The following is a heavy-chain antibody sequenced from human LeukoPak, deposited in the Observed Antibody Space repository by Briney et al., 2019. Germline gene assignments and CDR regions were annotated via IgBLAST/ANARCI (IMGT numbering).Heavy chain of an antibody. CDR1: GASISSGDYY. D-gene: IGHD6-19*01. V-gene: IGHV4-30-4*08. CDR3: ARVPLGSSGWYSPVYFDY. CDR2: IYYSGST. J-gene: IGHJ4*02. Sequence: SQTLSLTCTVSGASISSGDYYWSWIRQPPGKGLEWIGYIYYSGSTYYNPSLKSRVTISVDTSKNQFSLKLSSVTAADTAVYYCARVPLGSSGWYSPVYFDYWGQGTLVTVSS.